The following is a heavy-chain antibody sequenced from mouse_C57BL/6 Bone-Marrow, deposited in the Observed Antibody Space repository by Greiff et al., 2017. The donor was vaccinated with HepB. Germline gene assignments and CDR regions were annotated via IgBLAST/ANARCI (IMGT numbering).Heavy chain of an antibody. Sequence: QVQLKQPGAELVKPGASVKLSCKASGYTFTSYWMHWVKQRPGRGLEWIGRIDPNSGGTKYNEKFKSKATLTVDKPSSTAYLQLSSLTSEDSAVYYWARGRTAQAWFAYWGQGTLVTVSA. CDR1: GYTFTSYW. CDR2: IDPNSGGT. CDR3: ARGRTAQAWFAY. J-gene: IGHJ3*01. V-gene: IGHV1-72*01. D-gene: IGHD3-2*02.